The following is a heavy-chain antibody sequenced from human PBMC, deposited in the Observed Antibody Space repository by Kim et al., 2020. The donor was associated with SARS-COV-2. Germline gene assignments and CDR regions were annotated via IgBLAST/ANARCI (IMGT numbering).Heavy chain of an antibody. D-gene: IGHD1-1*01. J-gene: IGHJ4*02. Sequence: GGSLRLSCVASGISFNDYYMTWIRQAPGKGLEWISYTTTGDTVIYSGYAQGRFTISRDSDKKSVCLFMHSLRGEDTAMYYCASGRATAGHNYFVYWGQGVLVTVSS. CDR1: GISFNDYY. V-gene: IGHV3-11*01. CDR3: ASGRATAGHNYFVY. CDR2: TTTGDTV.